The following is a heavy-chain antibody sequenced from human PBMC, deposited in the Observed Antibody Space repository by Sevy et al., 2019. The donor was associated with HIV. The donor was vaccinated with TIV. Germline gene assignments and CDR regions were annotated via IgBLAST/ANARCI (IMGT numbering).Heavy chain of an antibody. CDR3: AKDLPRYYDFWSGYYDNYYYYGMDV. CDR1: GFTFSSYG. V-gene: IGHV3-30*18. Sequence: GGSLRLSCAASGFTFSSYGMHWVRQAPGKGLEWVAVISYDGSNKYYADSVKGRFTISRDNSKNTLYLQMNSLRAGDTAVYYCAKDLPRYYDFWSGYYDNYYYYGMDVWGQGTTVTVSS. D-gene: IGHD3-3*01. J-gene: IGHJ6*02. CDR2: ISYDGSNK.